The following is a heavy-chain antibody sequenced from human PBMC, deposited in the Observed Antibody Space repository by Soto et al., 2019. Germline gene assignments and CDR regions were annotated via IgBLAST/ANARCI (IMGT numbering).Heavy chain of an antibody. Sequence: GASVKVSCKASGYTFTSYAMHWVRQAPGQRLEWMGWINAGNGNTKYSQKFQGRVTITRDTSASTAYMELSSLRSEDTAVYYCARGQFLGYCSGVSCAYRSYFDDWGQGTQVTVSS. CDR1: GYTFTSYA. D-gene: IGHD2-15*01. CDR3: ARGQFLGYCSGVSCAYRSYFDD. CDR2: INAGNGNT. J-gene: IGHJ4*02. V-gene: IGHV1-3*01.